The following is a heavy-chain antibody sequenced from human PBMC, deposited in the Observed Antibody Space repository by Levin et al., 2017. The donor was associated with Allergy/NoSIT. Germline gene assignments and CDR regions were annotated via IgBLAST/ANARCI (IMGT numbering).Heavy chain of an antibody. J-gene: IGHJ4*02. D-gene: IGHD6-19*01. Sequence: GESLKISCAASGFTFSSYWMHWVRQAPGKGLVWVSRVNSDGSSTNYADSVKGRFTISRDSAKNTLYLQMNSLKAEDTAVYYCARASSGSFDYWGQGTLVTVSS. CDR1: GFTFSSYW. CDR2: VNSDGSST. CDR3: ARASSGSFDY. V-gene: IGHV3-74*01.